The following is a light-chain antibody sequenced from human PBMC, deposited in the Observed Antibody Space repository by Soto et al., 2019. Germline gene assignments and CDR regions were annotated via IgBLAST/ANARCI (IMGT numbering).Light chain of an antibody. V-gene: IGKV3-15*01. Sequence: EIVMTQSPATLSVSPGERATLSCRASQSVSSNLAWYQQKPGQAPRLLIYHASTRATGIPARFSGSGSGTEFTLTLSSLQSEDFAFYYCQQYNVWPLTFGGGTKVEIK. CDR3: QQYNVWPLT. CDR1: QSVSSN. CDR2: HAS. J-gene: IGKJ4*01.